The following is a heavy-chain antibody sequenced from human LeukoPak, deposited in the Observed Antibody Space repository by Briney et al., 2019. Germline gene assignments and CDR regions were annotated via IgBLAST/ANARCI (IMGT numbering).Heavy chain of an antibody. CDR3: ARDVVVVPAAIHYGMDV. V-gene: IGHV4-34*01. D-gene: IGHD2-2*01. CDR1: GGSFSDYF. CDR2: INHSGRT. Sequence: SETLSLTCAVYGGSFSDYFWGWIRQPPGKGLEWIGEINHSGRTYYNPSLKSRVTISVYTSKNQFSLNLSSVPAADTAVYYCARDVVVVPAAIHYGMDVWGQGTTVTVSS. J-gene: IGHJ6*02.